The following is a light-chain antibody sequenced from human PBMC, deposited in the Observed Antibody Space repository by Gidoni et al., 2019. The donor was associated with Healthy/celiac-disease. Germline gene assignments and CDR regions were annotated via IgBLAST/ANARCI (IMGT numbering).Light chain of an antibody. CDR3: AAWDDSLKWV. J-gene: IGLJ3*02. V-gene: IGLV1-44*01. Sequence: QSVLTQPPSASGTPGQRVTLSCSGSSSNIGSNTVNWYQQLPGTAPKLLIYSNNQRPSGVPDRFSGSKSGTSASLAISGLQSEDEADYYCAAWDDSLKWVFGGGTKLTVL. CDR2: SNN. CDR1: SSNIGSNT.